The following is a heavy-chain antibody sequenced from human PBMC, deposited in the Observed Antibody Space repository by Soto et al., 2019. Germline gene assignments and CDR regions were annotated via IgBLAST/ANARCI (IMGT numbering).Heavy chain of an antibody. Sequence: QVQLVESGGGVVQPGRSLRLSCAASGFTFSTYAMHWVRQAPGKGLEWVALISYDGSNKYYADSVKGRFTISRDNSKNTLYLQMNSLRAEDTAVYYCARPDIVAAHSSGWHGGHYFDYWGQGTLVTVSS. V-gene: IGHV3-30-3*01. CDR2: ISYDGSNK. CDR3: ARPDIVAAHSSGWHGGHYFDY. CDR1: GFTFSTYA. D-gene: IGHD6-19*01. J-gene: IGHJ4*02.